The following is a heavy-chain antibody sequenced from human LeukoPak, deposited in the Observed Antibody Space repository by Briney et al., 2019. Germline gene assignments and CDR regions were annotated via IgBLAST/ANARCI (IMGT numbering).Heavy chain of an antibody. CDR1: GFTFSNYA. CDR2: IRYDGSNE. Sequence: GRSLRLSCAASGFTFSNYAMHWVRQAPGKGLEWVALIRYDGSNENYADTVKGRFTISRDNSKNKLNLQVNSLREEDTAVYYCSRRSAVRTHGMDVWGKRPTVTVST. J-gene: IGHJ6*04. CDR3: SRRSAVRTHGMDV. D-gene: IGHD6-6*01. V-gene: IGHV3-33*01.